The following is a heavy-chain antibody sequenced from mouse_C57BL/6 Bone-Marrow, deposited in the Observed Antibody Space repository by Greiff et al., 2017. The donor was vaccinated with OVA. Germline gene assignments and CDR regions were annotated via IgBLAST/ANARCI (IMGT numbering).Heavy chain of an antibody. Sequence: QVQLQQSGPELVKPGASVKLSCKASGYAFSSSWMNWVKQRPGKGLEWIGRIYPGDGDTNYNGKFKGKATLTADKTSSTAYMQLSSLTSEDSAVYYCAGWVYAFAYWGQGTLVTVSA. CDR2: IYPGDGDT. CDR1: GYAFSSSW. D-gene: IGHD1-1*01. V-gene: IGHV1-82*01. CDR3: AGWVYAFAY. J-gene: IGHJ3*01.